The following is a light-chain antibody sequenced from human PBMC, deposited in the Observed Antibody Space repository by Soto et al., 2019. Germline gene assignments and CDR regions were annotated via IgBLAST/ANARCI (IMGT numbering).Light chain of an antibody. J-gene: IGKJ5*01. CDR2: GTS. CDR1: QSVSSSY. V-gene: IGKV3-20*01. CDR3: QQYGTSPRT. Sequence: ETVMKQSPATLSVSPGERATLSCRASQSVSSSYLAWYQQKPGQAPRLLIHGTSNRATGIPDRFSGSGSGTDFTLTISRLEPEDSAVYYCQQYGTSPRTFGQGTRLEIK.